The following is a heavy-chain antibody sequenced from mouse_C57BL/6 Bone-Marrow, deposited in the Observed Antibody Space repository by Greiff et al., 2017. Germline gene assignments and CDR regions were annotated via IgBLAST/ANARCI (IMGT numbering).Heavy chain of an antibody. J-gene: IGHJ2*01. CDR1: GYTFTSYW. Sequence: QVQLQQPGTELVKPGASVKLSCKASGYTFTSYWMHWVKQRPGQGLEWIGNINPSNGGTNYNEKFKSKATLTVDKSSSTAYMQLSSLTSEDSAVCYGAREHYDYDGGKTFDYWGQGTTLTVSS. D-gene: IGHD2-4*01. V-gene: IGHV1-53*01. CDR3: AREHYDYDGGKTFDY. CDR2: INPSNGGT.